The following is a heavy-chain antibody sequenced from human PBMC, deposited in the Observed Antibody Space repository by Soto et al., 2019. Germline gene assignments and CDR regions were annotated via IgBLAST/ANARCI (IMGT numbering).Heavy chain of an antibody. CDR1: GCTFSNYS. CDR2: ISSDGSYI. D-gene: IGHD2-15*01. V-gene: IGHV3-21*01. Sequence: RLTCASSGCTFSNYSMNWVRQAPGKGLERLSSISSDGSYIYYADSLMGRFTISRDNARNSLSLQMNGLRVEDTANYYCARVAIYCRGAGCFSVWGQGTVVTVSS. J-gene: IGHJ4*02. CDR3: ARVAIYCRGAGCFSV.